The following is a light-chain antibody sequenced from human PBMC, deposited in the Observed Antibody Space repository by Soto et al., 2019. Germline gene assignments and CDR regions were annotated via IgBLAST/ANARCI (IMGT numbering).Light chain of an antibody. Sequence: DIQMTQSRSSMSSSVGYTFTITWLANQNIATYLNWYQQRPGKAPTILLYTTSNLQSGVPSRSTGAGSGSGTDFTLTIRSLQPEDFATYYCQQSYSSQIAFGQGTRLEIK. CDR2: TTS. CDR1: QNIATY. CDR3: QQSYSSQIA. J-gene: IGKJ5*01. V-gene: IGKV1-39*01.